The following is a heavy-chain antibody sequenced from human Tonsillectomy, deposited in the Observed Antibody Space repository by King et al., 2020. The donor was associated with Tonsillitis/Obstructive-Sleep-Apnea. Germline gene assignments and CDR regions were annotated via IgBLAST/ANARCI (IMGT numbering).Heavy chain of an antibody. V-gene: IGHV3-48*03. Sequence: VQLVESGGGLVQPGGSLRLSCAASGFTFSSYEMNWVRQAPGKGLEWVSYISSSGSTIYYADSVKGRFTISRDNAKNSLYLQMNSLRAEDTAVYYVSRNSACSSTSCHNGVEPFDYWGQGTLVTVSS. CDR1: GFTFSSYE. CDR3: SRNSACSSTSCHNGVEPFDY. J-gene: IGHJ4*02. D-gene: IGHD2-2*01. CDR2: ISSSGSTI.